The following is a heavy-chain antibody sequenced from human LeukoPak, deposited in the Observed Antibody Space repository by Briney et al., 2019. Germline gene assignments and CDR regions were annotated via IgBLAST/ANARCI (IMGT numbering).Heavy chain of an antibody. CDR2: IIPILDVT. CDR1: GGTFDNYA. D-gene: IGHD5-24*01. CDR3: ARGRDGYKLDS. J-gene: IGHJ5*01. Sequence: GASVKVSCKASGGTFDNYALNWVRQAPGQGLEWMGNIIPILDVTNYAQKFRGRLTFTTDESTNTAYMVLSSLRSEDTAINYCARGRDGYKLDSWGQGTLVSVSS. V-gene: IGHV1-69*04.